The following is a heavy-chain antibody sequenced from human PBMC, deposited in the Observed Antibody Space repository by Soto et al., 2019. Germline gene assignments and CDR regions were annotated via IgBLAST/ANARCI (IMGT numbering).Heavy chain of an antibody. CDR3: VHRGYGNYPRDNWFDP. CDR1: GFSLTTAGAG. D-gene: IGHD4-17*01. CDR2: IYWNDDT. J-gene: IGHJ5*02. V-gene: IGHV2-5*01. Sequence: QITLKESGPTLVKPTQTLTLTCTFSGFSLTTAGAGVGWIRQPPGKALEWLALIYWNDDTRYSPSLKSRLTITKDTSKNQVVLRMTNMDPVDTATYYCVHRGYGNYPRDNWFDPWGQGLLVIVSS.